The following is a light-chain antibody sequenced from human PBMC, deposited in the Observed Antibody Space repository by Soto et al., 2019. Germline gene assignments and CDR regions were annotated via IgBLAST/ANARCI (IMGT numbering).Light chain of an antibody. CDR2: DAT. CDR1: HNIERW. J-gene: IGKJ1*01. V-gene: IGKV1-5*01. Sequence: IQMTQSPSTLSASVGDRVTITCRASHNIERWMAWYQQKRGRAPSLLIFDATTLHSGVPSRFSGGGSGTEFTLTINGLQPDDFATYYCQQFAKSWTFGQGTTGEIK. CDR3: QQFAKSWT.